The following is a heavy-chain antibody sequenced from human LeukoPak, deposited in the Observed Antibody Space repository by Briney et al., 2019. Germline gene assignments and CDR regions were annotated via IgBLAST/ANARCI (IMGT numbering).Heavy chain of an antibody. J-gene: IGHJ4*02. CDR3: ARVYSSSWYWALDY. CDR1: GGSISSYY. Sequence: SETLSLTCTVSGGSISSYYWSWIRQPPGKGLEWIGYIYYSGSTNYNPSLKSRVTISVDTSKNQFSLKLSSVTAADTAVYYCARVYSSSWYWALDYWGQGTLVTVSS. V-gene: IGHV4-59*01. CDR2: IYYSGST. D-gene: IGHD6-13*01.